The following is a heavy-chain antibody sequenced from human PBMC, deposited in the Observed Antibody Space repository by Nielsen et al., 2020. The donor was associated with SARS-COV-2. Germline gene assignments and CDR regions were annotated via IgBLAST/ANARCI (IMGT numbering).Heavy chain of an antibody. CDR3: ARDTTRFGVVTYYFDY. D-gene: IGHD3-3*01. CDR2: ISSSGSTI. J-gene: IGHJ4*02. CDR1: GFTFSSYE. Sequence: SLKISCAASGFTFSSYEMNWVRQAPGKGLEWVSYISSSGSTIYYADSVKGRFTISRDNAKNSLYLQMNSLRAEDTAVYYCARDTTRFGVVTYYFDYWGQGTLVTVSS. V-gene: IGHV3-48*03.